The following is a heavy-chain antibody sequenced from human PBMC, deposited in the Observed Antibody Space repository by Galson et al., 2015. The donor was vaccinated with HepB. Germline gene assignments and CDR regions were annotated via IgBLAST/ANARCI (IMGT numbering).Heavy chain of an antibody. CDR1: GGSISSYY. V-gene: IGHV4-59*01. J-gene: IGHJ6*02. CDR3: ARGGSGRDMSWGMDV. CDR2: IYYSGST. Sequence: ETLSLTCTVSGGSISSYYWSWIRQPPGKGLEWIGYIYYSGSTNYNPSLKSRVTISVDTSKNQFSLKLSSVTAADTAVYYCARGGSGRDMSWGMDVWGQGTTVTVSS. D-gene: IGHD1-26*01.